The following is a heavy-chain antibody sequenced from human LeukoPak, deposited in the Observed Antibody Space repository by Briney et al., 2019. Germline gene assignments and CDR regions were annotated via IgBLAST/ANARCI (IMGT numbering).Heavy chain of an antibody. V-gene: IGHV4-4*02. CDR3: ARSYYDFWSGYYTGYFDY. D-gene: IGHD3-3*01. CDR1: GGSISSSNW. J-gene: IGHJ4*02. Sequence: SETLSLTCAVSGGSISSSNWWSWVRQPPGKGLEWIGEIYHSGSTNYNPSLKSRVTISVDKSKNQFSLKLSSVTAADTAVYYCARSYYDFWSGYYTGYFDYWGQGTLVTVSS. CDR2: IYHSGST.